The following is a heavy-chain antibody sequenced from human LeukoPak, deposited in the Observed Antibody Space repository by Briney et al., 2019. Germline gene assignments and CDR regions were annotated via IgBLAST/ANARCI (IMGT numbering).Heavy chain of an antibody. D-gene: IGHD6-13*01. Sequence: GGSLRLSCAASGFTIGSYAMNWVSQAPGKGLEWVSAISGSGGITNYADSVKGRFTISRDNSNTTLYLQMSRLRAADTAIYYCAKDWQQLDYWGQGTLVTVSS. V-gene: IGHV3-23*01. CDR3: AKDWQQLDY. J-gene: IGHJ4*02. CDR1: GFTIGSYA. CDR2: ISGSGGIT.